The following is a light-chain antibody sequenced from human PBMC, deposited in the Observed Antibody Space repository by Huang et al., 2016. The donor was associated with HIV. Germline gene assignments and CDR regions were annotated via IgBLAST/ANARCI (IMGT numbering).Light chain of an antibody. J-gene: IGKJ1*01. CDR2: ATS. Sequence: DIQMTQSPSSLSASVGDRVTITCRASQGITNSLAWYQQQPGKAPKRLLYATSKLESGVPARCSGSGSGTAYTLTISGLQPEDSATYYCQQFYLPPVTFGQGTKVEIK. V-gene: IGKV1-NL1*01. CDR1: QGITNS. CDR3: QQFYLPPVT.